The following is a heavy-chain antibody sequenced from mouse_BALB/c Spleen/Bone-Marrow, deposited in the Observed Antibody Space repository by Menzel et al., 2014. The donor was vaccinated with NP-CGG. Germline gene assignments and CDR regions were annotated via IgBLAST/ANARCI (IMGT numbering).Heavy chain of an antibody. Sequence: EVKLMESGGGLVKPGGSLKLSCAASGFTFSSYAMSWVRQSPEKRLEWVAEISSGGNYTYYPDTVTGRFTISRDNAKNILYLEMSSLRSDDTATYYCVRAYGSSYAMDYWGQGTSVTVSS. D-gene: IGHD1-1*01. CDR1: GFTFSSYA. CDR3: VRAYGSSYAMDY. V-gene: IGHV5-9-4*01. CDR2: ISSGGNYT. J-gene: IGHJ4*01.